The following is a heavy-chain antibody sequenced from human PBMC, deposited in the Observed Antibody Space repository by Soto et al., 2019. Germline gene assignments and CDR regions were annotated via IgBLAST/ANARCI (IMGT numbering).Heavy chain of an antibody. CDR1: GGSISSSSYY. Sequence: QLQLQESGPGLVKPSETLSLTCTVSGGSISSSSYYWGWIRQPPGKGLEWIGSIYYSGSTYYNPSLKSRVTISVDTSKNQFSLKLSSVTAADTAVYYCARRSPSSGFDYWGQGTLVTVSS. V-gene: IGHV4-39*01. D-gene: IGHD3-16*02. J-gene: IGHJ4*02. CDR3: ARRSPSSGFDY. CDR2: IYYSGST.